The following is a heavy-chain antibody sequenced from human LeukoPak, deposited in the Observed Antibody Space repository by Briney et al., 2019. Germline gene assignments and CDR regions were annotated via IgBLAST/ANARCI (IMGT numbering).Heavy chain of an antibody. CDR2: SRDKANSHST. V-gene: IGHV3-72*01. J-gene: IGHJ4*02. CDR3: SYCSAMFRGRNIPDY. D-gene: IGHD3-10*01. CDR1: GFTFSDHY. Sequence: PGGSLRLSCAASGFTFSDHYMDWVHQAPGKGLEWVGRSRDKANSHSTEYAASVKGRFTISRDESKNSVYLQMNSLKTEDTAVYCCSYCSAMFRGRNIPDYWGQGTLVTVSS.